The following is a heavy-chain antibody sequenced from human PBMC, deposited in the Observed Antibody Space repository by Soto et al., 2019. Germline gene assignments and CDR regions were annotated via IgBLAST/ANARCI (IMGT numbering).Heavy chain of an antibody. Sequence: QVQLQESGPGLVKPSETLSLTCTVSGGSISSYYWSWIRQPPGKGLEWIGYIYYSGSTNYNPSLKSRVTISVDTSKNQFSLKLSSVTAADTAVYYCARGQIVVVPAAPYYYYYGMDVWGQGTTVTVSS. CDR2: IYYSGST. CDR1: GGSISSYY. J-gene: IGHJ6*02. CDR3: ARGQIVVVPAAPYYYYYGMDV. D-gene: IGHD2-2*01. V-gene: IGHV4-59*01.